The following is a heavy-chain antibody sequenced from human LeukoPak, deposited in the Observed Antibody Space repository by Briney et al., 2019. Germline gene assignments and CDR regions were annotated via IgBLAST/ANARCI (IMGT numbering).Heavy chain of an antibody. V-gene: IGHV1-18*01. D-gene: IGHD6-19*01. CDR1: GFTFTSFG. CDR2: ISAYNGDK. J-gene: IGHJ5*02. CDR3: ARVVDWLAHNWFDP. Sequence: ASVKVSCKASGFTFTSFGISWVRQAPGQGLEWMGWISAYNGDKNSAQKFQGRVTMTTDTSTSTAYMELRSLRSDDTAVYYCARVVDWLAHNWFDPWGQGTLVTVSS.